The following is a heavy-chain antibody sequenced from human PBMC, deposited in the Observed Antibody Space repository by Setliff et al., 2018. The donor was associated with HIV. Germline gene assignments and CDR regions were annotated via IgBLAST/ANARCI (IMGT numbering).Heavy chain of an antibody. CDR3: ARDPPVDYVWGSYRRDAFDI. CDR1: GYSISSGYY. CDR2: IYHSGST. D-gene: IGHD3-16*02. Sequence: SETLSLTCAVSGYSISSGYYWGWIRQPPGKGLEWIGSIYHSGSTYYNPSLKSRVTISVDTSKNQFSLKLSSVTAADTAVYYCARDPPVDYVWGSYRRDAFDIWGQGTMVTVSS. V-gene: IGHV4-38-2*02. J-gene: IGHJ3*02.